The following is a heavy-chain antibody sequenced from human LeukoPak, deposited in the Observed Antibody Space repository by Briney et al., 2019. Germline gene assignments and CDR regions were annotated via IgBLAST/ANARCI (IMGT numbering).Heavy chain of an antibody. CDR1: GYTFTGYY. CDR3: ASRTTALGYCSGGSCDSDY. J-gene: IGHJ4*02. CDR2: INPNSGGT. Sequence: ASVKVSCKASGYTFTGYYMHWVRQAPGQGLEWMGWINPNSGGTNYAQKFQGRVTMTRDTSISTAYMELSSLRSEDTAVYYCASRTTALGYCSGGSCDSDYWGQGTLVTVSS. V-gene: IGHV1-2*02. D-gene: IGHD2-15*01.